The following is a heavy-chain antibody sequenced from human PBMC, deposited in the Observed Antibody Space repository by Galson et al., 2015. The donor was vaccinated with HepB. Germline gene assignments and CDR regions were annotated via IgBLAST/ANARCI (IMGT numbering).Heavy chain of an antibody. CDR1: GFTFSSYW. V-gene: IGHV3-7*01. CDR2: INLDGSEK. J-gene: IGHJ4*02. CDR3: ARGFLDW. D-gene: IGHD3/OR15-3a*01. Sequence: SLRLSCAASGFTFSSYWMTWVRQSPEKGLEWVANINLDGSEKYYIDSVKGRFTISRDNARNSLFLQVNSLSPEDTAIYYCARGFLDWWGQGTLVTVSS.